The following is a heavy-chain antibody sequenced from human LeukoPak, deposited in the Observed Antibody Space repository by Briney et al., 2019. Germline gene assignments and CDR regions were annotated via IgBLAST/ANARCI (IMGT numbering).Heavy chain of an antibody. CDR3: ATTVTTVGAFDI. J-gene: IGHJ3*02. Sequence: GGSLRLSCAASGFTFDYYAMHWVRQAPGKGLEWVSLISGDGSITYYADSVKGRFTISRDNSKNSLYLQMNSLRAEDTALYYCATTVTTVGAFDIWGQGTMVNVSS. D-gene: IGHD4-17*01. CDR1: GFTFDYYA. V-gene: IGHV3-43*02. CDR2: ISGDGSIT.